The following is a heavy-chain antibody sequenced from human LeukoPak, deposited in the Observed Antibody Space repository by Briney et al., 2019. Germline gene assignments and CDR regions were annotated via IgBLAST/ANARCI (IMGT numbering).Heavy chain of an antibody. CDR2: MNPNSGNT. V-gene: IGHV1-8*01. CDR3: ARGRRRNPICSTSCLVNDY. CDR1: GYTFTSYD. D-gene: IGHD2-2*01. J-gene: IGHJ4*02. Sequence: ASVNVSCKASGYTFTSYDINWVRQATGQGLEWMGWMNPNSGNTGYAQKFQGRVTMTRNTSISTAYMELSSLRSEDTAVYYCARGRRRNPICSTSCLVNDYWGQGTLVTVSS.